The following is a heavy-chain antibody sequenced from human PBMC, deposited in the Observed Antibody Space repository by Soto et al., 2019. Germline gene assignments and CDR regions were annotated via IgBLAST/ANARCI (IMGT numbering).Heavy chain of an antibody. V-gene: IGHV1-69*13. CDR3: AIIAKCSGGSCYHYYDYSGMDV. CDR2: IIPIFVTA. D-gene: IGHD2-15*01. CDR1: GGTLSSYA. J-gene: IGHJ6*02. Sequence: ASVKVCCKASGGTLSSYAISWVRQAPGQGLEWMGGIIPIFVTANYAQKFRGRVTISAEESTSTAYMDLSSLRTEDTSVYSCAIIAKCSGGSCYHYYDYSGMDVWRQGTTVTVSS.